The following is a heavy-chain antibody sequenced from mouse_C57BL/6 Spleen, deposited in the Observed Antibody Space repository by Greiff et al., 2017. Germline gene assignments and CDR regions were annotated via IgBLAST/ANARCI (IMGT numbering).Heavy chain of an antibody. CDR1: GYTFTSYW. V-gene: IGHV1-7*01. J-gene: IGHJ4*01. CDR3: ARRVIYYGYDEGMDY. Sequence: QVQLKQSGAELAKPGASVKLSCKASGYTFTSYWMHWVKQRPGQGLELIGYINPSSGYTKYNQKFKDKATLTADKSSSTAYMQLSSLTYEDSAVYYCARRVIYYGYDEGMDYWGQGTSVTVSS. CDR2: INPSSGYT. D-gene: IGHD2-2*01.